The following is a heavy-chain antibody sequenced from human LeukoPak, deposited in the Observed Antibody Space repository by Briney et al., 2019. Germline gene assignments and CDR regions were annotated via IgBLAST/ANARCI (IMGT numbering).Heavy chain of an antibody. Sequence: TGGSLRLSCAASGFTFDEYAMSWVRQLPGKGLEWVSGLNWNGDTTDYADSVRGRFTISRDNAKNSLYLQMNSLTAEDTAFYHCASRHSDGYFDYWGQGTLVTVSS. CDR3: ASRHSDGYFDY. V-gene: IGHV3-20*01. D-gene: IGHD3-22*01. CDR2: LNWNGDTT. J-gene: IGHJ4*02. CDR1: GFTFDEYA.